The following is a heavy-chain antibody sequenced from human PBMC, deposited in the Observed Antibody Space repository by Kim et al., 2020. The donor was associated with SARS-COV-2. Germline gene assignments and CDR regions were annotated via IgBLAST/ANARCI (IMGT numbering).Heavy chain of an antibody. Sequence: GGSLRLSCAASGFTFRNSAMSWVRQAPGKGLEWVSGAFGSGSGSYYADSVKGRLTISRDNSKNILYLQMNNLRAEDTAVYYCAKHLHVTSVTVYWYFELCGGSTLGAVSS. J-gene: IGHJ2*01. CDR1: GFTFRNSA. V-gene: IGHV3-23*05. CDR2: AFGSGSGS. D-gene: IGHD2-2*01. CDR3: AKHLHVTSVTVYWYFEL.